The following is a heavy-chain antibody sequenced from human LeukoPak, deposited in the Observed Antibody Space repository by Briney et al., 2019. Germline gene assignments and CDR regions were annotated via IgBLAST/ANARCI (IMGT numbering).Heavy chain of an antibody. Sequence: PGGSLRLSCAASEFTISHYWMSWVRQAPGEGLEWVANINQDGSVEHYVDSVKGRFTISRDNAKNSVYLQMNTLRAEDTAVYYCTRDCYGSGSHDYWGQGALVTVSS. V-gene: IGHV3-7*04. CDR1: EFTISHYW. D-gene: IGHD3-10*01. CDR3: TRDCYGSGSHDY. J-gene: IGHJ4*02. CDR2: INQDGSVE.